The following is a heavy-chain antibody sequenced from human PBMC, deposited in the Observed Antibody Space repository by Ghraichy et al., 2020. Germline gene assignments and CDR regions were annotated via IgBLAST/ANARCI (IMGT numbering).Heavy chain of an antibody. V-gene: IGHV1-3*01. CDR2: INAGNGNT. D-gene: IGHD6-19*01. CDR1: GYTFTSYA. J-gene: IGHJ4*02. CDR3: ARDRAGNAFGDY. Sequence: GESLNISCKASGYTFTSYAMHWVRQAPGQRLEWMGWINAGNGNTKYSQKFQGRVTITRDTSASTAYMELSSLRSEDTAVYYCARDRAGNAFGDYWGQGTLVTVSS.